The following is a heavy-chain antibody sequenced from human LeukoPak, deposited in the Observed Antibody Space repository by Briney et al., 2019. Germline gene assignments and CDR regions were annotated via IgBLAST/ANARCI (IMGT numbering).Heavy chain of an antibody. D-gene: IGHD5-18*01. CDR3: ARGQGYSYGYEWFDP. Sequence: SETLSLTCTVSGGSISSYYWSWIRRPAGKGLEWIGRIYTSGSTNYNPSLKSRVTISVDTSKNQFSLKLSSVTAADTAVYYCARGQGYSYGYEWFDPWGQGTLVTVSS. V-gene: IGHV4-4*07. J-gene: IGHJ5*02. CDR1: GGSISSYY. CDR2: IYTSGST.